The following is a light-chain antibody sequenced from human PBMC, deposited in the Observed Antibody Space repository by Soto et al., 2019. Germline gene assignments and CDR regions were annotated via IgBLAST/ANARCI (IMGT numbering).Light chain of an antibody. CDR3: QSYESSLSGDV. CDR1: SSNIGPTYD. Sequence: QSVLTQPPSGSGSPGQRVTISCTGTSSNIGPTYDVHWYQQLPGTAPKLLIYANTNRPSGVPDRFSGSKSGTSASLAITGLQAEDEADYSCQSYESSLSGDVFGTGTKLTVL. J-gene: IGLJ1*01. V-gene: IGLV1-40*01. CDR2: ANT.